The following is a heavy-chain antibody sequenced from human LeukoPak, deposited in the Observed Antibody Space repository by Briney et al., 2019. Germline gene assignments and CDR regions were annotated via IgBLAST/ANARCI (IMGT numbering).Heavy chain of an antibody. Sequence: PSETLSLTCAVSGDSISNNHWWSWVRQPPGKGLEWIGKIYHSGSTDYNPSLKSRVTISVDKSKNHFSLKLTSVTAADTAVYYCARDSSGFYAYYYYMDVWGKGTTVTVSS. CDR3: ARDSSGFYAYYYYMDV. CDR2: IYHSGST. D-gene: IGHD3-22*01. V-gene: IGHV4-4*02. J-gene: IGHJ6*03. CDR1: GDSISNNHW.